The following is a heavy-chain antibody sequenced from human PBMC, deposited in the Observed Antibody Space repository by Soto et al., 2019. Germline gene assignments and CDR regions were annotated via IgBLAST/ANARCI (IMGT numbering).Heavy chain of an antibody. V-gene: IGHV5-51*01. CDR1: GSSFTYYW. CDR3: ARVPSVATPGNDYFAVVV. D-gene: IGHD6-13*01. CDR2: IYPNDADT. Sequence: GEALKISCKGSGSSFTYYWIAWVRQRPGKDLEWMGIIYPNDADTRYNPSFQGQVTISADKSISTAYLQWTSLKTSDTAMYYCARVPSVATPGNDYFAVVVWGQGTTVTVS. J-gene: IGHJ6*02.